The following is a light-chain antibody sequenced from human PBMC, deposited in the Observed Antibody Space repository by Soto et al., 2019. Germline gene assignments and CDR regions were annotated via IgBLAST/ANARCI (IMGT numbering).Light chain of an antibody. CDR2: GAS. V-gene: IGKV3-15*01. Sequence: EIVMTQSPATLSVSPGERATLSCRASQSGYNNLAWYQQKPGQAPRLLIYGASTRATGIPARFSGSGSGTEFTLTISSLQSEDFAVYCCQQYNNWPPVTFGHGTKVDI. CDR1: QSGYNN. J-gene: IGKJ3*01. CDR3: QQYNNWPPVT.